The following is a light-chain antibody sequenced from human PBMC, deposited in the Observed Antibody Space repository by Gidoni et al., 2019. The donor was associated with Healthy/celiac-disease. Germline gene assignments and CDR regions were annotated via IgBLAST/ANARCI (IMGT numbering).Light chain of an antibody. Sequence: SSELTQDPAVSVALGQTVRITCQGDSHRSYYASWYQQKPGQAPVLVIYGKNNRPSVIPDRFSGSSSGNTASLTITGAQAEDEADYYCNSRDSSGNLVVFGGGTKLTVL. CDR3: NSRDSSGNLVV. J-gene: IGLJ2*01. CDR1: SHRSYY. CDR2: GKN. V-gene: IGLV3-19*01.